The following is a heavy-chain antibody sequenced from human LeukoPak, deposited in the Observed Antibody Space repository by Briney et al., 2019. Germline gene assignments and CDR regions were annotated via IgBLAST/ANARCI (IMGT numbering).Heavy chain of an antibody. V-gene: IGHV3-21*01. D-gene: IGHD1-26*01. Sequence: GGSLRLSFGASGFIFTTYSMNWVRQAPGKGLEWVSAISSSSDYIFYADSVKGRFTISRDNAKDSLYLQMNNLRAEDTAVYYCASNRSDVGTYFDYLGQGGLVAVSS. CDR1: GFIFTTYS. CDR3: ASNRSDVGTYFDY. CDR2: ISSSSDYI. J-gene: IGHJ4*02.